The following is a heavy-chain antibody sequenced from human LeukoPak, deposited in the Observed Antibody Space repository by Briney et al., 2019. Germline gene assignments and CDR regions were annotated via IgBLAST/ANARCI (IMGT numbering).Heavy chain of an antibody. CDR3: AKAAVYSKRWTPFDD. J-gene: IGHJ4*02. CDR2: MAGDGSSI. D-gene: IGHD1-26*01. CDR1: GFTFSSYA. V-gene: IGHV3-30*18. Sequence: GGSLRLSCAASGFTFSSYAMSWVRQAPGKGLEWEALMAGDGSSIYYADSVKGRFTIPRDNSKNTVYLQMNSLRPEDTAVYYCAKAAVYSKRWTPFDDWGRGTLVTVSS.